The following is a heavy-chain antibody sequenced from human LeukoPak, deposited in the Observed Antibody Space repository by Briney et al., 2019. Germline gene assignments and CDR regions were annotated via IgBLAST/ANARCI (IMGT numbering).Heavy chain of an antibody. D-gene: IGHD3-3*01. J-gene: IGHJ1*01. CDR3: AMGATSWSGYSFPKIFQH. V-gene: IGHV3-23*01. CDR2: ISGSGSSI. CDR1: GFTFSNYA. Sequence: GGSLRLSCAASGFTFSNYAVNWIRQAPGKGLKWVSVISGSGSSIYYTDSVKGRFTISRDNSKNTLYLQMNSLRAEDTAVYYCAMGATSWSGYSFPKIFQHWGRGTLVTVSS.